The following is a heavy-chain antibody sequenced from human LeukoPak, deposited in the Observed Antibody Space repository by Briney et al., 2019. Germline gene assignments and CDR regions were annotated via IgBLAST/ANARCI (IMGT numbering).Heavy chain of an antibody. J-gene: IGHJ5*02. V-gene: IGHV4-59*01. CDR2: IYYSGST. CDR3: AREGTSGTHLNWFDP. Sequence: SETLSLTCTVSGDSISTYYWSWIRQPPGKGLEWIGYIYYSGSTNYNPSLKSRVTTLVDTSKNQFSLKLSSVTAADTAVYYCAREGTSGTHLNWFDPWGQGTLVTVSS. CDR1: GDSISTYY. D-gene: IGHD1-1*01.